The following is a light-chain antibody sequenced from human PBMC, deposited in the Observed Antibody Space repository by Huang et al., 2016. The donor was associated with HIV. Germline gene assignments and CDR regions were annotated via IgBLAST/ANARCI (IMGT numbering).Light chain of an antibody. J-gene: IGKJ1*01. CDR3: QQRGSRPPT. CDR1: QSVSSY. Sequence: EIVLTQSPATLFLSPGERATLSCRASQSVSSYLAWFQQKPGQAPRLLIYDTSNRATGIPARFSGSGSGTAFTLTISSLEPAYFAVYYCQQRGSRPPTFGQGTKVEIK. V-gene: IGKV3-11*01. CDR2: DTS.